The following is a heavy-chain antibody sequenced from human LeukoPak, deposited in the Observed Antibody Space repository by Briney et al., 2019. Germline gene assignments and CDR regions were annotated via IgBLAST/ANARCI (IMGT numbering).Heavy chain of an antibody. V-gene: IGHV4-34*01. CDR2: INHRGTT. Sequence: PSETLSLTCAVYGGSLSGYYWSWIRQSPGKGLEWIGEINHRGTTKYNPFLLSRVAISLDTSKNQFSLRTNSVTAADTAVYYCARLSVSMFGVVRNWFDPWGQGTLVTVSP. J-gene: IGHJ5*02. CDR3: ARLSVSMFGVVRNWFDP. D-gene: IGHD3-3*01. CDR1: GGSLSGYY.